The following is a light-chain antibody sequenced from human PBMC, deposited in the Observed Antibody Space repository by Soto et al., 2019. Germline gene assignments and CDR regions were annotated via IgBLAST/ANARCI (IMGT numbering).Light chain of an antibody. V-gene: IGLV2-14*01. CDR2: EVS. CDR3: SSFTRRTTSHV. J-gene: IGLJ1*01. Sequence: QSALTQPASVSGSPGQSITISCTGTSSDVGFYNYVSWYQQHPGKAPKLLISEVSNRPSGVSTRFSGSKSGNTASLTISGLQAEDEADYYCSSFTRRTTSHVLGSGTKVTVL. CDR1: SSDVGFYNY.